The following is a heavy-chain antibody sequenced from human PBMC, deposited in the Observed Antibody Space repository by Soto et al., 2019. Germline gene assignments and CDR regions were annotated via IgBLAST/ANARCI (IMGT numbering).Heavy chain of an antibody. CDR2: IVVGSGNT. V-gene: IGHV1-58*01. J-gene: IGHJ4*02. CDR1: GFTFTSSA. D-gene: IGHD6-19*01. Sequence: QMQLVQSGPEVKKPGTSVKVSCKASGFTFTSSAVQWVRQARGQRLEWIGWIVVGSGNTNYAQKFQERVTITRDMSTSTAYKELSSLRSEDTAVYYCAASSFFSRGSGWYYFDYWGQGTLVTVSS. CDR3: AASSFFSRGSGWYYFDY.